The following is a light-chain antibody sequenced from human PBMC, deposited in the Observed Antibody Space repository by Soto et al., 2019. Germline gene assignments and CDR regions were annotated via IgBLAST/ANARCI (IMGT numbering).Light chain of an antibody. V-gene: IGKV3-11*01. CDR1: QSVGSY. Sequence: EIVLTQSPATLSLSPGERATLSCRASQSVGSYLTWYQLKPGQAPRVLIYDASNRATGVPGRFSGSGSGTDFTLTISRLEPEDFAVYYCQQFSSYPLTFGGGTKVEIK. CDR2: DAS. CDR3: QQFSSYPLT. J-gene: IGKJ4*01.